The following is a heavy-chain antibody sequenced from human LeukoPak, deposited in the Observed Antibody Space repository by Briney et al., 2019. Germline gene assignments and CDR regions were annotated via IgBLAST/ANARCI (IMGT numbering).Heavy chain of an antibody. Sequence: KASETLSLTCTVSGASISSYYWSWIRQPAGKGLEWIGRIYTSGSTNYSPSLKSRVTMSVDTSKNQFSLRLTSVTAADTAVYYCARDHMFWYFDLWGRGTLVTVSS. CDR3: ARDHMFWYFDL. J-gene: IGHJ2*01. D-gene: IGHD3-10*02. CDR2: IYTSGST. V-gene: IGHV4-4*07. CDR1: GASISSYY.